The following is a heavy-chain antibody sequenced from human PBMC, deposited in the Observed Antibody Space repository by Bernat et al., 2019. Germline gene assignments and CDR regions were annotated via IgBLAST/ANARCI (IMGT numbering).Heavy chain of an antibody. D-gene: IGHD4-17*01. CDR2: ISAYNGNT. V-gene: IGHV1-18*01. CDR1: GYTFTSYG. J-gene: IGHJ4*01. CDR3: SRDQNGDYGGSDYFDY. Sequence: QVQLVQSGAEVKKPGASVKVSCKASGYTFTSYGISWVRQAPGQGLEWMGWISAYNGNTNYAQKLQGRVTMTTDTSTSTAYMELRSRRSDDAAVYYCSRDQNGDYGGSDYFDYWGQEPWSPSPQ.